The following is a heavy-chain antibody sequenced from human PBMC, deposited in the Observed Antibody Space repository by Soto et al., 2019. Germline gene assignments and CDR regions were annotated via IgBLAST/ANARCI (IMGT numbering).Heavy chain of an antibody. CDR2: ISGSGGST. Sequence: GSLRHSCATSGFTVSSYAMSWVRQAPGKGLEWVSAISGSGGSTYYADSVKGRFTISRDNSKNTLYLQMNSLRAEDTAVYYCAKDHNWNDASIDYWGQGTLVTVSS. CDR3: AKDHNWNDASIDY. D-gene: IGHD1-1*01. J-gene: IGHJ4*02. V-gene: IGHV3-23*01. CDR1: GFTVSSYA.